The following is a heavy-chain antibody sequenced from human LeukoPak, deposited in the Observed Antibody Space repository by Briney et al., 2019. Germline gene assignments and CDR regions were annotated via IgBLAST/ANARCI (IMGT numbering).Heavy chain of an antibody. CDR2: IRTTAEGAKYA. V-gene: IGHV3-48*02. CDR1: GFSFTDYP. Sequence: GGSLRLSCATSGFSFTDYPMNWVRQAPGKGLEWISNIRTTAEGAKYAYYADSVKGRFTISRDDGKNTLYLHMNSLRDDDTFVFHGATDIRDAFDYWGQGILVTVSS. J-gene: IGHJ4*02. CDR3: ATDIRDAFDY. D-gene: IGHD5-24*01.